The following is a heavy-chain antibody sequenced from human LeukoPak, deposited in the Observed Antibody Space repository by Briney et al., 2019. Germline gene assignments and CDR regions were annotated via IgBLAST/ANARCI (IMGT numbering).Heavy chain of an antibody. CDR3: ARHLRPGWRPPRELNGFDP. Sequence: ASVKVSCKASGYTFTGYYMHWVRQAPGQGLEWMGWINPNSGGTNYAQKFQGRVTMTRDMSTSTDYLELSSLRSEDTAIYYCARHLRPGWRPPRELNGFDPWGQGTLVTVSS. D-gene: IGHD1-7*01. J-gene: IGHJ5*02. V-gene: IGHV1-2*02. CDR1: GYTFTGYY. CDR2: INPNSGGT.